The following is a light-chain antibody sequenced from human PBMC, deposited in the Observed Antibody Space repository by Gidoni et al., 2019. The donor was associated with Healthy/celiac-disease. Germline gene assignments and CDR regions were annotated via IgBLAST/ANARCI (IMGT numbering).Light chain of an antibody. CDR3: QQYGSSPPVT. CDR1: QSVSSSY. Sequence: IVLTHSPDSVSLSPGERATLSCRASQSVSSSYLAWYQQKPGQAPRLLIYGASSRATGIPDRFSGSGSGTDFTLTISRLEPEDFAVYYCQQYGSSPPVTFGQGTKLEIK. J-gene: IGKJ2*01. CDR2: GAS. V-gene: IGKV3-20*01.